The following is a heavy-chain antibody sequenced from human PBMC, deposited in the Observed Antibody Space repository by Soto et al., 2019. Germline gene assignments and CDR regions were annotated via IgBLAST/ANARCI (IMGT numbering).Heavy chain of an antibody. D-gene: IGHD2-2*01. CDR1: GFTFSSYG. CDR3: AKVVSPEWVPAAAYYYYYYGMDV. V-gene: IGHV3-30*18. Sequence: GGSLRLSCAASGFTFSSYGMHWVRQAPGKGLEWVAVIPYDGSNKYYADSVKGRFTISRDNSKNTLYLQMNSLRAEDTAVYYCAKVVSPEWVPAAAYYYYYYGMDVWGQGTTVTVSS. J-gene: IGHJ6*02. CDR2: IPYDGSNK.